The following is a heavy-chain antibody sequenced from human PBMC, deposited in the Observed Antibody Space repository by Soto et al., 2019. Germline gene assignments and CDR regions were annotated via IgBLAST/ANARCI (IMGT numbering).Heavy chain of an antibody. J-gene: IGHJ6*02. CDR2: IDPSDSYT. CDR3: ARRGGYSGYAQPFYGMDV. Sequence: PGESLKISCKGSGYSFTSYWISWVRQMPGKGLEWMGRIDPSDSYTNYSPSFQGHVTISADKSISTAYLQWSSLKASDTAMYYCARRGGYSGYAQPFYGMDVWGQGTTVTVSS. CDR1: GYSFTSYW. D-gene: IGHD5-12*01. V-gene: IGHV5-10-1*01.